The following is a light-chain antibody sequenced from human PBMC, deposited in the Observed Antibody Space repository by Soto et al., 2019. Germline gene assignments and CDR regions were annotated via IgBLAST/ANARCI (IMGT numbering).Light chain of an antibody. CDR2: GAS. Sequence: EIVLTQSPGTLSLSPGERATLSCRFSQSVNSRYLAWYQQKAGQAPRLLIYGASSRATGIPDRFSGSGSGTDFTLTISSLQPEDFATYYCQQLNSYPLTFGGGTKVDI. CDR1: QSVNSRY. CDR3: QQLNSYPLT. V-gene: IGKV3-20*01. J-gene: IGKJ4*01.